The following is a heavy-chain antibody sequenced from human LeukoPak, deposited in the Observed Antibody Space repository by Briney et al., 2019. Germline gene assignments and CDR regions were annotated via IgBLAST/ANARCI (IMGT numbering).Heavy chain of an antibody. Sequence: ASVKVSCKASGYTFTDYYMHWVRQAPGQGFEWMGWINPKHEGDRDYAQKFQGRVRMTGDTSISTVYMELNSLTSDDTAVYYCVRDITMPRGVGPKHWGQGTLVTVSS. CDR3: VRDITMPRGVGPKH. CDR1: GYTFTDYY. V-gene: IGHV1-2*02. CDR2: INPKHEGDR. D-gene: IGHD3-10*01. J-gene: IGHJ1*01.